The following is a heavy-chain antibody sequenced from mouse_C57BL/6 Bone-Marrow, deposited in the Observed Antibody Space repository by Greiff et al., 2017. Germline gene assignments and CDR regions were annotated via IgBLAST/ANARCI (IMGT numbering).Heavy chain of an antibody. Sequence: EVKLMESGGDLVKPGGSLKLSCAASGFTFSSYGMSWVRQTPDKRLEWVGTISSGGSYTYYPDSVKGRFTLSRDNAKNTRYLQMSSLESEDTAVYYCARPAYGTGDDWGQGTSVTVAS. D-gene: IGHD2-1*01. J-gene: IGHJ4*01. CDR2: ISSGGSYT. CDR1: GFTFSSYG. V-gene: IGHV5-6*01. CDR3: ARPAYGTGDD.